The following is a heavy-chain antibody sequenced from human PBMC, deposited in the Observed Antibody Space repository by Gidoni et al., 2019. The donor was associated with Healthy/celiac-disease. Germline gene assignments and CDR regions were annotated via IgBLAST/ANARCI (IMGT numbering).Heavy chain of an antibody. CDR3: ARDPVGLYCSGGSCPSVLQYYYYGMDV. Sequence: QVQLQESGPGLVKPSGTLSLTCAVSGGSISSSNWWSWVRQPPGKGLEWIGEIYHSGSTNYNPSLKSRVTISVDKSKNQFSLKLSSVTAADTAVYYCARDPVGLYCSGGSCPSVLQYYYYGMDVWGQGTTVTVSS. V-gene: IGHV4-4*02. J-gene: IGHJ6*02. CDR2: IYHSGST. D-gene: IGHD2-15*01. CDR1: GGSISSSNW.